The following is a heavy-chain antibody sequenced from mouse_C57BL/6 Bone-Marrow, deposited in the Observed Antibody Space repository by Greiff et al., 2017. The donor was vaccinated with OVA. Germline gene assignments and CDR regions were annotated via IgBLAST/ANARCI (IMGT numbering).Heavy chain of an antibody. V-gene: IGHV5-6*01. J-gene: IGHJ2*01. CDR3: ARQRGWFFFDY. CDR1: GFTFSSYG. CDR2: ISSGGSYT. Sequence: EVQVVESGGDLVKPGGSLKLSCAASGFTFSSYGMSWVRQTPDKRLEWVATISSGGSYTYYPDSVKGRFTISRDNAKNTLYLQMSSLKSEDTAMYYCARQRGWFFFDYWGQGTTLTVSS. D-gene: IGHD2-3*01.